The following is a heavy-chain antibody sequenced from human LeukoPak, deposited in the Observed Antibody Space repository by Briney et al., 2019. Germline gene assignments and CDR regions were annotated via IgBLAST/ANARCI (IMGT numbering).Heavy chain of an antibody. J-gene: IGHJ5*02. CDR3: ARHHIAAALNWFDP. CDR1: GGSISSYY. CDR2: IYCSGST. D-gene: IGHD6-13*01. Sequence: SETLSLTCTVSGGSISSYYWSWIRQPPGKGLEWIGYIYCSGSTNYNPSLKSRVTISIDTSTNQFSLKLSSVTAADTAVYYCARHHIAAALNWFDPWGQGTLVTVSS. V-gene: IGHV4-59*08.